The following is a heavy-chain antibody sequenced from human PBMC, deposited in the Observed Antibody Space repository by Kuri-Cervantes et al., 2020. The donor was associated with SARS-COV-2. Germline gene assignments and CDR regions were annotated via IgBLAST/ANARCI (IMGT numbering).Heavy chain of an antibody. CDR2: IIPIFGTA. CDR3: ARGRIEKIVATIYYYYGMDV. V-gene: IGHV1-69*06. J-gene: IGHJ6*02. D-gene: IGHD5-12*01. CDR1: GGTFSNDA. Sequence: SVKVSCKASGGTFSNDAMNWVRQAPGQGLEWVGGIIPIFGTANYAQKFQGRVTITAGKSTSTAYMELSSLRSEDTAVYYCARGRIEKIVATIYYYYGMDVWGQGTTVTVSS.